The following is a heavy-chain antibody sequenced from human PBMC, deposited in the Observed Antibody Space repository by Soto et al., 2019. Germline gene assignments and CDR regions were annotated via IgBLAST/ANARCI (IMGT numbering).Heavy chain of an antibody. CDR3: ARGTLRRIFGVVKSSGGWFDP. CDR2: INHSGST. D-gene: IGHD3-3*01. V-gene: IGHV4-34*01. J-gene: IGHJ5*02. Sequence: QVQLQQWGAGLLKPSETLSLTCAVYGGSFSGYYWSWIRQPPGKGLEWIGEINHSGSTNYNPSLKSRVTISVDTSKNQFSLKLSSVTAADTAVYYCARGTLRRIFGVVKSSGGWFDPWGQGTLVTVSS. CDR1: GGSFSGYY.